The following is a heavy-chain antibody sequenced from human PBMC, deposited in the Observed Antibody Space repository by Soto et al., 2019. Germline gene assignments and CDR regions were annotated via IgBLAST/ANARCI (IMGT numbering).Heavy chain of an antibody. CDR1: GYTFTSFD. V-gene: IGHV1-8*01. CDR3: ASCRSGGRCYSHYYYMDV. Sequence: ASVKVSCKASGYTFTSFDINWVRQATGQGLEWMGWMNPNSGNTGYAQKFQGRVTMTRNTSISTAYMELSSLRSVDTAVYYCASCRSGGRCYSHYYYMDVWGTGTTVTVSS. CDR2: MNPNSGNT. J-gene: IGHJ6*03. D-gene: IGHD2-15*01.